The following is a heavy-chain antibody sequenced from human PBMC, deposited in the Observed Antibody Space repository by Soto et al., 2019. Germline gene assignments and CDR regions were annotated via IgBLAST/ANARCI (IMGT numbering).Heavy chain of an antibody. J-gene: IGHJ4*02. CDR3: SRGALGSYYFDY. V-gene: IGHV3-74*01. D-gene: IGHD3-16*01. CDR2: IKYDATST. CDR1: GFTFNNYW. Sequence: EVQLVESGGGLFQPGGSLRLSCAASGFTFNNYWIHWVRQAPGKGMVWVSRIKYDATSTNYADSVKGRFSISRDNAKNTVYQQMSSLRGYDTAVYYCSRGALGSYYFDYWGQGTLVTVSS.